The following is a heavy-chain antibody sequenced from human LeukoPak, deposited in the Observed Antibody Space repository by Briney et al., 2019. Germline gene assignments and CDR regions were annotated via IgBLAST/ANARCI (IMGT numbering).Heavy chain of an antibody. CDR2: INPNSGGT. V-gene: IGHV1-2*02. CDR1: GYTFTGYY. Sequence: ASVNVSCKASGYTFTGYYMHWVRQAPGQGLEWMGWINPNSGGTNYAQKFQGRVTMTRDTSISTAYMELSRLRSDDTAVYYCARGEPLSDYYYYYMDVWGKGTTVTVSS. J-gene: IGHJ6*03. D-gene: IGHD1-14*01. CDR3: ARGEPLSDYYYYYMDV.